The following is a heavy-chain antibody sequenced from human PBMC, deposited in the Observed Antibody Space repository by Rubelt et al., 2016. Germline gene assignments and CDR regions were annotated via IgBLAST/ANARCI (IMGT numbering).Heavy chain of an antibody. J-gene: IGHJ6*02. CDR1: GFTFSNAW. CDR2: IKSAADGAAT. V-gene: IGHV3-15*07. D-gene: IGHD1-26*01. Sequence: ESGGGLVKPGGSLRLSCAASGFTFSNAWMNWVRQAPGKGLEWVGRIKSAADGAATAFAAPVRGRFTMSREDSKNRLILQMNSLKTEDTAVYYCTWDDHFFYGMAVWGQGTTVTVSS. CDR3: TWDDHFFYGMAV.